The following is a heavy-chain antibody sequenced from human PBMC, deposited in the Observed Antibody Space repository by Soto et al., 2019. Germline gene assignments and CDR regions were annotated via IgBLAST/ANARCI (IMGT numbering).Heavy chain of an antibody. D-gene: IGHD2-15*01. J-gene: IGHJ5*02. Sequence: QVQLVQSGAEVKKPGASVKVSCKASGYTFTSYAMHWVRQAPGQRLEWMGWINAGNGNTKYSQKFQGRVTITRDTSASTAYMEMSSLRSEDTAVYYCARGDCSGGSCYSGPYNWFDPWGQGTLVTVSS. V-gene: IGHV1-3*01. CDR1: GYTFTSYA. CDR3: ARGDCSGGSCYSGPYNWFDP. CDR2: INAGNGNT.